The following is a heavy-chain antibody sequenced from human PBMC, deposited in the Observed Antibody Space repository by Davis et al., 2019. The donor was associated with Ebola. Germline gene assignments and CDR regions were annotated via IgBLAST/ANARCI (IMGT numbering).Heavy chain of an antibody. V-gene: IGHV3-33*08. CDR3: ARAGYGSPSLLDY. CDR2: MWYDGSRQ. Sequence: GESLKISCAASGFTFSSYSMNWVRQAPGKGLEWVALMWYDGSRQYYADSVKGRFTVSRDNSRNILYLQMNSLRAEDTAVYYCARAGYGSPSLLDYWGQGTLVTVSS. CDR1: GFTFSSYS. D-gene: IGHD3-10*01. J-gene: IGHJ4*02.